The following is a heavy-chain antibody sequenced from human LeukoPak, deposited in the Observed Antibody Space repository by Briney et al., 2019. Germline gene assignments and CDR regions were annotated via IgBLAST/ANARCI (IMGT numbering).Heavy chain of an antibody. CDR3: ARGVAGGTYYYYYYMDV. CDR1: GFTVSSCF. D-gene: IGHD6-13*01. CDR2: IYSGGST. J-gene: IGHJ6*03. Sequence: GGSLRLSCAASGFTVSSCFMSWVRQAPGKGLEWVSVIYSGGSTFYADSVKGRFTISRDNSKNTLYLQMNSLKTEDTAVYYCARGVAGGTYYYYYYMDVWGKGTTVTVSS. V-gene: IGHV3-53*01.